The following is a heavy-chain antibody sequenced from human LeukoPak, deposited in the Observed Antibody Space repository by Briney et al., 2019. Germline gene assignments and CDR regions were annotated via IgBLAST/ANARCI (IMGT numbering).Heavy chain of an antibody. CDR3: ARPPSRGYSSSFEY. J-gene: IGHJ4*02. D-gene: IGHD2-2*03. V-gene: IGHV5-51*01. Sequence: GESLKISCKGSGYSFPTYWIAWVRQMPGKGLEWMGIIYPDESNIRYSPSFQGQVTISADKSISTTYLQWSSLKASDTAMYYCARPPSRGYSSSFEYWGQGTLVTVSS. CDR1: GYSFPTYW. CDR2: IYPDESNI.